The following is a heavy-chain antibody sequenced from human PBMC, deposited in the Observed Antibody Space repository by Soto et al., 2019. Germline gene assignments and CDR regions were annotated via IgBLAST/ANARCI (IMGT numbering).Heavy chain of an antibody. CDR1: GFTFSSYG. CDR3: AKVEGGTFDY. V-gene: IGHV3-30*18. Sequence: QVQLVESGGGVVQPGRSLRLSCAASGFTFSSYGMHWVRQAPGKGLEWVAVISYDGSNKYYADSVKGRFTISRDNSKNTLYLQMNSLRAEDTVVYYCAKVEGGTFDYWGQGTLVTVSS. D-gene: IGHD2-15*01. J-gene: IGHJ4*02. CDR2: ISYDGSNK.